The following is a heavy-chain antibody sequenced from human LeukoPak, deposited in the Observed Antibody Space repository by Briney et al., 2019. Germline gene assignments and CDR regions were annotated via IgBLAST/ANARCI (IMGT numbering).Heavy chain of an antibody. Sequence: GGSLRLSCAVSGFIFSSYGMHWVRQAPGKGLEWVAAISYDESNKYYADSVKGRFTISRDNYKNTLYLQMNSLRAEDTAVYYCAKDGVIVATKSPHGYWGQGTLVTVSS. D-gene: IGHD5-12*01. CDR1: GFIFSSYG. CDR3: AKDGVIVATKSPHGY. J-gene: IGHJ4*02. CDR2: ISYDESNK. V-gene: IGHV3-30*18.